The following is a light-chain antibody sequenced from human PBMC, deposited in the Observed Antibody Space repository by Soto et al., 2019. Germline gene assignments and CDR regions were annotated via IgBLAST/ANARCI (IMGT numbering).Light chain of an antibody. CDR2: GAS. V-gene: IGKV3-20*01. CDR1: QSVSNSY. Sequence: EIVLTQSPGTLSLSAGERATLSCRASQSVSNSYLAWYQQKLGQAPRLLIHGASSRATGIPDRFSGSGSGTDFTLTISRLEPEDFAVYYCQQYGSSPYTFGQGTNVEIK. CDR3: QQYGSSPYT. J-gene: IGKJ2*01.